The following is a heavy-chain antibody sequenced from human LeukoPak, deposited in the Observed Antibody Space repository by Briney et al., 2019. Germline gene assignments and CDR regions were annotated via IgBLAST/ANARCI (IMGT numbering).Heavy chain of an antibody. CDR2: IYHSGST. V-gene: IGHV4-38-2*02. Sequence: KPSETLSLTCTVSGYSISSGYYWGWIRQPPGKGLEWIGSIYHSGSTYYNPSLKSRVTISVDTSKNQFSLKLSSVTAADTAVYYCATRGYSYGTSWFDPWGQGTLVTVSS. J-gene: IGHJ5*02. D-gene: IGHD5-18*01. CDR1: GYSISSGYY. CDR3: ATRGYSYGTSWFDP.